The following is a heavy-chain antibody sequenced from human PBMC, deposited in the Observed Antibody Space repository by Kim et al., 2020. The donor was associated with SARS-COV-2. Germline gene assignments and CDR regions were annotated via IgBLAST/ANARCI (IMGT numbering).Heavy chain of an antibody. Sequence: ADSVKGRFTISRDNAKNSLYLQMNSLRAEDTAVYYCARSTDYDILTGFDYWGQGTLVTVSS. CDR3: ARSTDYDILTGFDY. D-gene: IGHD3-9*01. J-gene: IGHJ4*02. V-gene: IGHV3-11*06.